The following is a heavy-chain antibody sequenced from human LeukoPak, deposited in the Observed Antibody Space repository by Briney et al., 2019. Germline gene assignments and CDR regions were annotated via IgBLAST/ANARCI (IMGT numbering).Heavy chain of an antibody. CDR1: EFTFSSYS. Sequence: PGGSLRLSCAASEFTFSSYSMNWVRQAPGKGLEWVSYITNSGNSKSYADSVKGRFTISRDNTKNSLYLQMNGLRAEDTAVYYCAKALLGFRAYGMDVWGQGTTVTVS. J-gene: IGHJ6*02. V-gene: IGHV3-48*01. D-gene: IGHD2-8*02. CDR2: ITNSGNSK. CDR3: AKALLGFRAYGMDV.